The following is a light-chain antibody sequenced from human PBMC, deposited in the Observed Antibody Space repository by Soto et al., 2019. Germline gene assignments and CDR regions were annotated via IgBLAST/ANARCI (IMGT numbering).Light chain of an antibody. CDR1: SSNIGSNY. CDR3: AAWDDSLSGTYV. J-gene: IGLJ1*01. Sequence: QSVLTQPPSASGTPGQRVTISCSGSSSNIGSNYVYWYQQLPGTAPKLLIYRNNQRPSGVPDRFSGSKSGTSASLAISWLRSEDEADYYCAAWDDSLSGTYVFGTGTKVTVL. CDR2: RNN. V-gene: IGLV1-47*01.